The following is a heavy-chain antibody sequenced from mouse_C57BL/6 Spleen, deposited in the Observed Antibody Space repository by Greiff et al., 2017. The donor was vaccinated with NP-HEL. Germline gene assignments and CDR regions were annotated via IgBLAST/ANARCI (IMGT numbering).Heavy chain of an antibody. J-gene: IGHJ2*01. CDR3: ARGGFDY. Sequence: QVQLQQSGAELVRPGTSVKVSCKASGYAFTNYLIEWVKQRPGQGLEWIGVINPGSGGTKYNEKFKGKATLTADKSSSTAYMQLSSLTSEDSAVYFCARGGFDYWGQGTTLTVSS. V-gene: IGHV1-54*01. CDR2: INPGSGGT. CDR1: GYAFTNYL.